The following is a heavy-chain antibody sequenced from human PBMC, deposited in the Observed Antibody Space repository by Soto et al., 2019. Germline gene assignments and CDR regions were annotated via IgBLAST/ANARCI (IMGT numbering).Heavy chain of an antibody. CDR1: GESVSSNGAA. J-gene: IGHJ3*01. CDR3: SKLGLGDDQV. V-gene: IGHV6-1*01. Sequence: PLQTLSLTCAISGESVSSNGAASNWIRQSPSRGLEGLGRTYYRSKWYNDYAVSVKSRITINPDTSKNQFSLQLNSVTPEDTAVYYCSKLGLGDDQVCGQGTMVTVSS. D-gene: IGHD4-17*01. CDR2: TYYRSKWYN.